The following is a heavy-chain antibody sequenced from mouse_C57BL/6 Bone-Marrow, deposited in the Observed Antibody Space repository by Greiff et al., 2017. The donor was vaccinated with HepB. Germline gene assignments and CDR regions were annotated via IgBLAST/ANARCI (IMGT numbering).Heavy chain of an antibody. Sequence: VQVVESGPGLVKPSQSLFLTCSITGFPITSGYYWIWIRQSPGKPLEWMGYITHSGETFYNPSLQSPISITRETSKNQFFLQLNSVTTEDTAMYYCAGDPHYYGSSFAYWGQGTLVTVSA. V-gene: IGHV12-3*01. CDR1: GFPITSGYY. J-gene: IGHJ3*01. CDR2: ITHSGET. D-gene: IGHD1-1*01. CDR3: AGDPHYYGSSFAY.